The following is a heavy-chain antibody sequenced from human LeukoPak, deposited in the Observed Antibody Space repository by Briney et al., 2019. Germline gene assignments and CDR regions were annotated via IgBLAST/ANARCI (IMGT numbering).Heavy chain of an antibody. Sequence: GGSLRLSCGASGFTFSSYAMSGVRQAPGKGLEGVSAISGSGGSTYYADSVKGRFTSSRDNSKNKLNLQMTSLRAEDTAVSYCAKDRRVSRYSSSRNPDYWGQGTLVTVSS. CDR3: AKDRRVSRYSSSRNPDY. CDR2: ISGSGGST. V-gene: IGHV3-23*01. J-gene: IGHJ4*02. CDR1: GFTFSSYA. D-gene: IGHD6-13*01.